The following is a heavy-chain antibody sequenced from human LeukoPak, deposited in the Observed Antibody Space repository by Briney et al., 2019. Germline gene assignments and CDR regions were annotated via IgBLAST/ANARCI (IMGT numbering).Heavy chain of an antibody. D-gene: IGHD1-26*01. V-gene: IGHV4-34*01. CDR2: INHSGST. CDR1: GGSFSGDY. J-gene: IGHJ3*02. Sequence: PETLSLTCAVYGGSFSGDYWSWIRQPPGKGLEWIGEINHSGSTNYNPSLKSRVTISVDTSKNQFSLKLSSVTAADTAVYYCAGGSGSFPFDIWGQGTMVTVSS. CDR3: AGGSGSFPFDI.